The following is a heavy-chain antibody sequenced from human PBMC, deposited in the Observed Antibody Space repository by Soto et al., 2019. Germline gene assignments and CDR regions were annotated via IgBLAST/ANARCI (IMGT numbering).Heavy chain of an antibody. CDR2: IYPGDSDT. CDR1: GYIFSNYW. D-gene: IGHD2-21*01. CDR3: ERLANIFDFDN. J-gene: IGHJ4*01. Sequence: GESLKISCQNSGYIFSNYWIGWVRQMPGKGLEWMGIIYPGDSDTRYSPSFQGQVTISADKSISTAYLQWSSLKASDTAMYYCERLANIFDFDNWGHGTRVTVSS. V-gene: IGHV5-51*01.